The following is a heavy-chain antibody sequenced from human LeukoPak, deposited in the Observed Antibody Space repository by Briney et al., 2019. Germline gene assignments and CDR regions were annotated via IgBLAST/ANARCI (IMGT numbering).Heavy chain of an antibody. CDR2: IYTRGST. J-gene: IGHJ3*02. Sequence: PSETLSLTCTVAGGSINNYYWSCIRQPAGKGLEWIGRIYTRGSTNYNPPLKSRVTMSVDPSKNQFSLKLSSVTAADTAVYYCARVDGDLSPHDIWGQGTMVSVCS. D-gene: IGHD3-10*01. CDR3: ARVDGDLSPHDI. V-gene: IGHV4-4*07. CDR1: GGSINNYY.